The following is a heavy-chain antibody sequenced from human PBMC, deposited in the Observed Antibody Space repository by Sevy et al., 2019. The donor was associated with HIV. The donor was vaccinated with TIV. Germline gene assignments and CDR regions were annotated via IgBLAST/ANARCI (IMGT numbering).Heavy chain of an antibody. D-gene: IGHD1-26*01. Sequence: SETLSLTCTVSGGSVSTGGYYWSWIRQSAGKGLEWIGRFLGSGYTDYNPSLKSRVTISRDTSKSQFSLTLTSVTAADTAMYYCARYIAGPGFDFWGQGIQVTVSS. J-gene: IGHJ4*02. CDR2: FLGSGYT. CDR3: ARYIAGPGFDF. CDR1: GGSVSTGGYY. V-gene: IGHV4-61*02.